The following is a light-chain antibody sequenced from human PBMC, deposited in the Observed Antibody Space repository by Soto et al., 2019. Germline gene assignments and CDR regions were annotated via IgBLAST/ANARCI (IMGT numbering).Light chain of an antibody. V-gene: IGKV1-12*01. CDR3: QHSNSFLVFT. J-gene: IGKJ4*01. CDR1: QGISSW. CDR2: GTS. Sequence: DIQMTQSPSSVSASVGDRVTITCRASQGISSWLAWYQQKPGKAPKLLIYGTSSLQCGVPSRFSGSGSGTDFTLTIINLLPEDVVTYFCQHSNSFLVFTFGGGTKVEMK.